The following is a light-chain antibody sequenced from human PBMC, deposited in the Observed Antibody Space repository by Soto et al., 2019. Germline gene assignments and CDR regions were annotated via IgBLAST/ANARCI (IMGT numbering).Light chain of an antibody. J-gene: IGKJ2*01. CDR3: QQYGSSPHT. V-gene: IGKV3-20*01. Sequence: EIVLTQSPGTLSLSPGERATLSCRASQSVSSSYLAWYQHKPGQAPRLLIYGASSRAIGIPDRFSGSGSGPDFTLTISRLEPEDFAMYYFQQYGSSPHTFGQGTKLEIK. CDR1: QSVSSSY. CDR2: GAS.